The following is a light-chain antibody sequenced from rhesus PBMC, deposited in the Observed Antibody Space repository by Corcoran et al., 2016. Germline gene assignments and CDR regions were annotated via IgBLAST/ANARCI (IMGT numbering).Light chain of an antibody. CDR2: KAS. CDR1: QATSNI. CDR3: PHGSGITAT. Sequence: DIQMTQSPSSLSASAGDRVTITCQASQATSNILAWYQQKPGKVPKLLIYKASPVKMGVPSRFSGTGSGTDFTLTIRRLQTADFATYYCPHGSGITATFGQGAKVEIK. V-gene: IGKV1-25*01. J-gene: IGKJ1*01.